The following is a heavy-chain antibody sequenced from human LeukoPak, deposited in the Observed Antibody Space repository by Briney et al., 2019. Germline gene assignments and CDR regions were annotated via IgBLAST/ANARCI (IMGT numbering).Heavy chain of an antibody. CDR2: IYYSGST. J-gene: IGHJ6*02. V-gene: IGHV4-59*01. CDR1: GGSISSYY. Sequence: PSETLSLTCTVSGGSISSYYWSWIRQPPGKGLEWIGYIYYSGSTNYNPSLKSRVTISVDTSKNQFSLKLSSVTAADTAVYYCARKPVYYYGMDVWGQGTTVTVSS. CDR3: ARKPVYYYGMDV.